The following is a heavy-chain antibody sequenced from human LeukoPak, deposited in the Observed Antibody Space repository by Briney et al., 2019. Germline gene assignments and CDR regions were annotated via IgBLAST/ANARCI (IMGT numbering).Heavy chain of an antibody. D-gene: IGHD4-11*01. J-gene: IGHJ6*03. CDR2: VDHTGST. Sequence: SETLSLTCTVSDDSITMYYWTWIRQPPGKGLEWIGYVDHTGSTKFNPSLNGRVSISRDTSKNLFSLRLRSVTAADTAVYFCARGRVSSSTWYSTYYYYFYMDVWGKGTTVTISS. CDR3: ARGRVSSSTWYSTYYYYFYMDV. CDR1: DDSITMYY. V-gene: IGHV4-59*01.